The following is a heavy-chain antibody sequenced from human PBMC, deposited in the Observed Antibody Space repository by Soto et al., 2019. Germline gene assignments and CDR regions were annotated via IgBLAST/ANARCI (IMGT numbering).Heavy chain of an antibody. V-gene: IGHV3-30-3*01. CDR2: ISFDGSNK. D-gene: IGHD6-19*01. CDR3: ERLPGALVAGLYLYPLDGREPLSDVDV. CDR1: GFTFNYYP. Sequence: QMELVESGGGVVQPGESLRLSCAASGFTFNYYPMHWVRQTPGKGLEWVAVISFDGSNKYYADSVQGRFTISRDNSKNMLFPQMKSVRAEDADGYYWERLPGALVAGLYLYPLDGREPLSDVDVWGQGTTGSVSS. J-gene: IGHJ6*02.